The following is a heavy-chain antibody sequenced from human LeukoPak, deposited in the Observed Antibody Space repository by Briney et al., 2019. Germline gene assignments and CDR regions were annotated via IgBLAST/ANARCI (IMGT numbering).Heavy chain of an antibody. D-gene: IGHD3-16*01. Sequence: PGESLRLSCAASGFSFTTYAMSWVRQAPGKGLEWVSVISGDGLRTYYADSVKGPFTISRDNSKNTLFLQMNSLRAEDTAIYYCTLHYDYVWETYSYDYWGQGTPVTVSS. J-gene: IGHJ4*02. CDR1: GFSFTTYA. V-gene: IGHV3-23*01. CDR3: TLHYDYVWETYSYDY. CDR2: ISGDGLRT.